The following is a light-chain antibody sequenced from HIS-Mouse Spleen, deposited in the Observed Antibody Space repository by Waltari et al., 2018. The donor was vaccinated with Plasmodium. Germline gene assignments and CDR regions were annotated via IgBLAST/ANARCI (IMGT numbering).Light chain of an antibody. Sequence: DIVMTQSPDSLAVSLGERATINCKSSQSVLYSSNNKNYLAWYQQKPGQPRKLLIYWASTRESGVPDRFSGSGSGTDFTLTISSLQAEDVAVYYCQKYYSTPYTFGQGTKLEIK. CDR1: QSVLYSSNNKNY. J-gene: IGKJ2*01. V-gene: IGKV4-1*01. CDR2: WAS. CDR3: QKYYSTPYT.